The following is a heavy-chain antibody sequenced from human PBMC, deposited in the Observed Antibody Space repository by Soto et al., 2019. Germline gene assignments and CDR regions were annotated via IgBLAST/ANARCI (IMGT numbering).Heavy chain of an antibody. V-gene: IGHV3-30-3*01. J-gene: IGHJ6*02. Sequence: GGSLRLSCAASGFTFSSYAMHWVRQAPGKGLEWVAVISYDGSNKYYADSVKGRFTISRDNSKNTLYLQMNSLRAEDTAVYYCARSPFYSDYYYGMDVWGQGTTVTVSS. CDR1: GFTFSSYA. CDR2: ISYDGSNK. D-gene: IGHD4-4*01. CDR3: ARSPFYSDYYYGMDV.